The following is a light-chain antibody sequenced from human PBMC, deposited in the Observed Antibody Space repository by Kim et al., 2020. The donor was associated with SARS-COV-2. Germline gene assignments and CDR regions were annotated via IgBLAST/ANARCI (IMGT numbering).Light chain of an antibody. J-gene: IGKJ4*01. V-gene: IGKV1-33*01. CDR2: DAS. Sequence: SLSASVGDKVTITCQASQDSTNYLNWYQHKPGKAPKLLIYDASNLETGVPSRFSGSGSGTHFTFTISSLQPEDFATYYCHQYDDLIFGGGTKLEI. CDR1: QDSTNY. CDR3: HQYDDLI.